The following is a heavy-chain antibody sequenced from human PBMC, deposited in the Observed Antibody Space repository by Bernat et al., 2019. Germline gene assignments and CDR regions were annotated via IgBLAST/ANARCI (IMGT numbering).Heavy chain of an antibody. CDR3: GKADSSGYSPWFAFDI. J-gene: IGHJ3*02. CDR2: ISGSGGGT. Sequence: EVQLVESGGGLVQPGGSLRLSCAASGFTFISYGMSWVRQAPGKGLEWVSGISGSGGGTYYADSVKGRSTISRDNSKNTVYLQMNSLRAEDTAVYYCGKADSSGYSPWFAFDIWGQGTMVTVSS. CDR1: GFTFISYG. V-gene: IGHV3-23*04. D-gene: IGHD3-22*01.